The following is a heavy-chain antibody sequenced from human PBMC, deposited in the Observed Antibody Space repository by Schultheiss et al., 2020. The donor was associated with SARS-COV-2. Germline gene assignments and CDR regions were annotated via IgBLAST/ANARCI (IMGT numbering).Heavy chain of an antibody. D-gene: IGHD3-3*01. Sequence: SETLSLTCTVSGGSIRSYYWNWIRQPPGKGLEWIGEIYHSGSTNYNPSLKSRVTISVDKSKNQFSLKLTSLTAADTAIYYCARGNDFVYFFDSWGQGALVTVSS. J-gene: IGHJ4*02. CDR3: ARGNDFVYFFDS. CDR2: IYHSGST. CDR1: GGSIRSYY. V-gene: IGHV4-59*08.